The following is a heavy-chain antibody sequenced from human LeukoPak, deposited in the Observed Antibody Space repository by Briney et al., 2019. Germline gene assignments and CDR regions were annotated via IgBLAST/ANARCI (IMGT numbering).Heavy chain of an antibody. CDR1: GFTFSSYG. D-gene: IGHD6-13*01. CDR3: ARDRGDIAAALDY. CDR2: IWYDGSNK. J-gene: IGHJ4*02. Sequence: PGGSLRLSCAASGFTFSSYGMHWVRQAPGEGLEWVAVIWYDGSNKYYADSVKGRFTISRDNSKNTLYLQMNSLRAEDTAVYYCARDRGDIAAALDYWGQGTLVTVSS. V-gene: IGHV3-33*01.